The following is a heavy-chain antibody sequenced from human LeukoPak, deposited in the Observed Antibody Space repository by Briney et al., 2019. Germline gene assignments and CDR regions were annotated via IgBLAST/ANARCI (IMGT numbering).Heavy chain of an antibody. J-gene: IGHJ6*02. CDR1: GFTFSSYS. CDR2: ISSSGSTI. D-gene: IGHD1-26*01. CDR3: AGSSGSEYYYYGMDV. Sequence: GGSLRLSCAASGFTFSSYSMNWVRQAPGKGLEWVSYISSSGSTIYYADSVKGRFTISRDNAKNSLYLQMNSLRAEDTAVYYCAGSSGSEYYYYGMDVWGQGTTVTVSS. V-gene: IGHV3-48*01.